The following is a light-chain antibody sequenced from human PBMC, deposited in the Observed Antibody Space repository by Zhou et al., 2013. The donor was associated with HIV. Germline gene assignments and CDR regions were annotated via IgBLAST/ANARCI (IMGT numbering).Light chain of an antibody. Sequence: AIQMTQSPSSFSAATGDTVTLTCRASQNLNTALAWYQQKPGKAPKLLVYAASTLQTGVPSRFSGNGSGTDFALTITCVQSEDFATYYCQQSNSFPFTFGPGTKVDIK. J-gene: IGKJ3*01. CDR2: AAS. CDR3: QQSNSFPFT. CDR1: QNLNTA. V-gene: IGKV1-8*01.